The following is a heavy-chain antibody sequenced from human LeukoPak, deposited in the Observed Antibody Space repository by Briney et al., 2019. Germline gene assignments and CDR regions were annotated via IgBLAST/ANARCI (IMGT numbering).Heavy chain of an antibody. V-gene: IGHV3-49*04. D-gene: IGHD5-18*01. J-gene: IGHJ3*02. CDR3: ARGTRKGIQLWLFGFGAFDI. CDR2: IRSKAYGGTT. CDR1: GFTFGDYA. Sequence: GRSLRLSCTASGFTFGDYAMSWVRQAPGKGLEWVGFIRSKAYGGTTEYAASVKGRFTISRDNAKNSLYLQMNSLRAEDTAVYYCARGTRKGIQLWLFGFGAFDIWGQGTMVTVSS.